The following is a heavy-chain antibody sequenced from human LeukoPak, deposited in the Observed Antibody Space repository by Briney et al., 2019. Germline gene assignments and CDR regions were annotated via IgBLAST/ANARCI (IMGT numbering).Heavy chain of an antibody. CDR3: ARAYPGVRLGELSLYATAFDY. Sequence: GALVKVSCKASGYTFTSYDINWVRQATGQGLEWMGWMNPNSGNTGYAQKFQGRVTMTRNTSISTAYMELSSLRSEDTAVYYCARAYPGVRLGELSLYATAFDYWGQGTLVTVSS. CDR2: MNPNSGNT. CDR1: GYTFTSYD. V-gene: IGHV1-8*01. J-gene: IGHJ4*02. D-gene: IGHD3-16*02.